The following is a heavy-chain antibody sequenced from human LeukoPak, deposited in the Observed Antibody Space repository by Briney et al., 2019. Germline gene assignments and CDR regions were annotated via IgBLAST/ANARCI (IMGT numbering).Heavy chain of an antibody. CDR3: ARDAPLYYYGSGSYYDY. D-gene: IGHD3-10*01. V-gene: IGHV3-64*01. CDR1: GFTFSSYA. CDR2: ISSNGGST. Sequence: GGSLRLSCAASGFTFSSYAMHWVRQAPGKGLEYVSAISSNGGSTYYANSVKGRFTISRDNSKNTLYLQMVSLRAEDMAVYYCARDAPLYYYGSGSYYDYWGQGTLVTVSS. J-gene: IGHJ4*02.